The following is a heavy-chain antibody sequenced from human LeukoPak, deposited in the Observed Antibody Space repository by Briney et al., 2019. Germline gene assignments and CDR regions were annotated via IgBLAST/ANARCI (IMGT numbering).Heavy chain of an antibody. CDR2: INPGSGGA. CDR3: ARDLGIMGTAWGYYFDH. D-gene: IGHD2-21*02. CDR1: GYTVSSHY. J-gene: IGHJ4*02. Sequence: GASVKVSCKASGYTVSSHYMHWVRQAPGEGLEWMGIINPGSGGAHYTQKFRGRVTMTRDTFTNTVYMELSSLRSEDTAIYYCARDLGIMGTAWGYYFDHWGQGTLVTVSS. V-gene: IGHV1-46*01.